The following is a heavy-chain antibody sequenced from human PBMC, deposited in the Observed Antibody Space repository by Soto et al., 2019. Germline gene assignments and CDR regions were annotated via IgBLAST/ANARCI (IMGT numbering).Heavy chain of an antibody. Sequence: ESGGGLVQPGGSLRLSCAASGFTFSTYAMSWVRQAPGKGLEWVSGISGSGGSTYYADSVKGRFTISRDNSNNTLYLQMSSLRAEDTAVYYCAKDRKSGSGWYWDYWGQGTLVTVSS. D-gene: IGHD6-19*01. V-gene: IGHV3-23*01. CDR3: AKDRKSGSGWYWDY. CDR1: GFTFSTYA. J-gene: IGHJ4*02. CDR2: ISGSGGST.